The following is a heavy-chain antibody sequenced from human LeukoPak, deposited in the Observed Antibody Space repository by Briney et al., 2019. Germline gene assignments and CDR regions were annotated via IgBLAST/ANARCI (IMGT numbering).Heavy chain of an antibody. J-gene: IGHJ3*02. Sequence: ASVTVSCKASGYTFTSYYMHWVRQAPGQGPEWMGIINPSGGSTDYAQKFQGRLTLSRDKSTSTVYMELSSLRSEDTAVYYCTRDLSYDAGTFYDAFDIWGHGTMVTVSS. CDR1: GYTFTSYY. CDR3: TRDLSYDAGTFYDAFDI. V-gene: IGHV1-46*01. D-gene: IGHD3-10*01. CDR2: INPSGGST.